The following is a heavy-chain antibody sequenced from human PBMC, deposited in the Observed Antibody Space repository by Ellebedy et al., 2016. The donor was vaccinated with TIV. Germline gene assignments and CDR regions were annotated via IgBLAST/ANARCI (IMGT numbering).Heavy chain of an antibody. Sequence: ASVKVSXXASGYTFTADAMNWVRQAPGQGLEWMGWMSLRNGGTHYAQKFRDRVTWTSDASITTAFMELSRLTSDDTAVYYCARSAGSGLDLWGQGTLVTVSS. V-gene: IGHV1-2*02. D-gene: IGHD2-15*01. CDR1: GYTFTADA. CDR3: ARSAGSGLDL. J-gene: IGHJ5*02. CDR2: MSLRNGGT.